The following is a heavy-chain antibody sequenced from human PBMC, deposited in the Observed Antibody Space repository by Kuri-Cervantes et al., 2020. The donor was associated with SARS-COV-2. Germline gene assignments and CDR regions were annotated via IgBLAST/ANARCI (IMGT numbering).Heavy chain of an antibody. CDR2: INPDGSYT. J-gene: IGHJ4*02. V-gene: IGHV3-74*01. CDR1: GFTFSGHW. D-gene: IGHD3-22*01. CDR3: ARGKSSGYYEPALYFDY. Sequence: GESLKISCAASGFTFSGHWIHWVRQAPGKGLVWVSRINPDGSYTNNADSVKGRFTLSRDNAKNMRCLQMNSLRAEDTAVYYCARGKSSGYYEPALYFDYWGQGTLVTVSS.